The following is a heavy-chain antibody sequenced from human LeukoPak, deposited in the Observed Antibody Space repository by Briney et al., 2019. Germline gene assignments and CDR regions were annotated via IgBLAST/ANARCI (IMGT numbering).Heavy chain of an antibody. J-gene: IGHJ6*02. V-gene: IGHV1-69*04. D-gene: IGHD5-12*01. CDR3: ARAPYSRYSAYDFAEHYYYYAIDV. Sequence: ASVKVSCKASGDTFNKCVLNWVRQAPGQGLEWMGRIMPIVDITHYAQKFEGRVTITADKSTSTAYLELSSLRSEDTAVYYCARAPYSRYSAYDFAEHYYYYAIDVWGQGTTVTVSS. CDR2: IMPIVDIT. CDR1: GDTFNKCV.